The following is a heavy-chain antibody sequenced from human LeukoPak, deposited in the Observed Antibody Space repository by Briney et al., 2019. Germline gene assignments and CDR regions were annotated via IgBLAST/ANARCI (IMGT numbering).Heavy chain of an antibody. CDR1: GSSTSFYY. D-gene: IGHD6-19*01. V-gene: IGHV4-59*01. CDR2: IWYSGST. CDR3: ARGDNRGWYLFDS. Sequence: SETLSLTRTVSGSSTSFYYWSWIRQPPGKELEWIGYIWYSGSTEYNPSLKSRVSLSVDTSNNQVSLRLSSVTAADTAVYYCARGDNRGWYLFDSWGQGTLITVSS. J-gene: IGHJ4*02.